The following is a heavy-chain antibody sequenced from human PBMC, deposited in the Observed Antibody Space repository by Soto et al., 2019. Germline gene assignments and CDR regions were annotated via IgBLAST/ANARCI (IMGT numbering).Heavy chain of an antibody. V-gene: IGHV4-59*01. Sequence: SETLSLTCTVSGGSISSYYWSWIRQPPGKGLEWIGYIYYSGSTNYNPSLKSRVTKSVDTSKNQFSLKLSSVTAADTAVYYCARGGHYCSSTSCYQYYFDYWGQGTLGTVS. D-gene: IGHD2-2*01. CDR3: ARGGHYCSSTSCYQYYFDY. CDR2: IYYSGST. J-gene: IGHJ4*02. CDR1: GGSISSYY.